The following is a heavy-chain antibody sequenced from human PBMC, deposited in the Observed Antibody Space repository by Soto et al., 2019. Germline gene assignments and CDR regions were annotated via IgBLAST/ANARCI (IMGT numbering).Heavy chain of an antibody. CDR2: ISGNGGTT. Sequence: EVQLSESGGGLVQPGGSLRLSCAASGFTFSSYAMSWVRQAPGKGLEWVSTISGNGGTTYYADSVKGRFTISRDNPKNTLDLQMNSLRAEDTAVYYCAKDARATYGMDVWGQGTTVTVSS. CDR3: AKDARATYGMDV. V-gene: IGHV3-23*01. CDR1: GFTFSSYA. J-gene: IGHJ6*02.